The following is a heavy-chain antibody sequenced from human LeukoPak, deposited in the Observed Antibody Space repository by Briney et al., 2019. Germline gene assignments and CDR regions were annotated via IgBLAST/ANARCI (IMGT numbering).Heavy chain of an antibody. CDR3: ARGVGDFGSLEH. Sequence: GGSLRLSCAASGFTFSNYGMSWVRQAPGKGLGWVSAISGRDTNTYYADSVKGRFTISRDNSKNTLYLQMNSLRADDTAVYYCARGVGDFGSLEHWGQGTLVTVSS. CDR1: GFTFSNYG. J-gene: IGHJ4*02. V-gene: IGHV3-23*01. CDR2: ISGRDTNT. D-gene: IGHD4-17*01.